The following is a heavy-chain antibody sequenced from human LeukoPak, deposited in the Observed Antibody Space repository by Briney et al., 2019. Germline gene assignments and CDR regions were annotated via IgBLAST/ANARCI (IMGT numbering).Heavy chain of an antibody. J-gene: IGHJ3*02. V-gene: IGHV3-21*01. CDR2: ISSRSDYI. D-gene: IGHD3-16*01. Sequence: GGSLRLSCAASGFTFSSFTMNWVRQAPGKGLEWVSTISSRSDYIYYADSVKGRFTISRDNAKNSLYLQMSSLRADDTALYYCARLSGEIQAFDIWGQGTMVTVSS. CDR1: GFTFSSFT. CDR3: ARLSGEIQAFDI.